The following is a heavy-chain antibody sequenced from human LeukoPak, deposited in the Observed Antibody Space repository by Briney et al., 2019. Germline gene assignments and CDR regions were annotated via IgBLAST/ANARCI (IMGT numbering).Heavy chain of an antibody. CDR1: GGSISSGSYY. V-gene: IGHV4-61*02. Sequence: PSKTLSLTXTVSGGSISSGSYYWSWIRQPAGKGLEWIGRIYTSGSTNYNPSLKSRVTISVDTSKNQFSLKLSSVTTADTAVYYCARSRYYYDSSGYNNWFDPWGQGTLVTVSS. D-gene: IGHD3-22*01. J-gene: IGHJ5*02. CDR3: ARSRYYYDSSGYNNWFDP. CDR2: IYTSGST.